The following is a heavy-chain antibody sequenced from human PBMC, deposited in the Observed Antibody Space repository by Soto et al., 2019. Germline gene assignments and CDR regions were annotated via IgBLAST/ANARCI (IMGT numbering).Heavy chain of an antibody. Sequence: GGSLRLSCAASGFTFSSYAMTWVRQPPGKGLEWVSSISGGGDTTYYADSVKGRFTISRDNSKNTLYLQMNSLRAEDTAVYYCAFLSSDSRIYFDYWGQGTLVTVSS. V-gene: IGHV3-23*01. CDR2: ISGGGDTT. J-gene: IGHJ4*02. CDR3: AFLSSDSRIYFDY. CDR1: GFTFSSYA. D-gene: IGHD3-22*01.